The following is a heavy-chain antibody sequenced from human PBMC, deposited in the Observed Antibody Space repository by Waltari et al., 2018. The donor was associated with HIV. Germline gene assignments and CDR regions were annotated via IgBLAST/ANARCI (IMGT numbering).Heavy chain of an antibody. CDR2: IWYDGSNK. D-gene: IGHD3-22*01. CDR1: GFTFSSFA. J-gene: IGHJ6*02. V-gene: IGHV3-33*01. Sequence: QVQVVESGGGVVQPGRSLRLSCAASGFTFSSFAMHWVRQAPGKWLEWVAVIWYDGSNKDYADSVKGRFTISRDNSKNTLYLQMNSLRAEDTAVYYCAREGGSSGQRVRYYYYGMDVWGQGTTVTVSS. CDR3: AREGGSSGQRVRYYYYGMDV.